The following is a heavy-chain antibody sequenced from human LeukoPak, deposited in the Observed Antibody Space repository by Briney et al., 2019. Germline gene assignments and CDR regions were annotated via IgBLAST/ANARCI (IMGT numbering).Heavy chain of an antibody. CDR1: GFTFSSYG. J-gene: IGHJ5*01. D-gene: IGHD3-3*01. V-gene: IGHV3-23*01. CDR3: AKGGFFDWLVF. CDR2: ISSGGST. Sequence: PGGSLRLSCAASGFTFSSYGMSWVRQAPGKGLEWVSAISSGGSTYYADSVKGRFTISRDNSKNTLYLQMNSLRAEDTAVYFCAKGGFFDWLVFWGQGTLVTVSS.